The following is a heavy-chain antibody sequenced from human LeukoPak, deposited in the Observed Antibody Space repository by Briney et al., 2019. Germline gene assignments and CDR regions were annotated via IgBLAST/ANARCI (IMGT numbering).Heavy chain of an antibody. CDR2: ISWDDGST. Sequence: GGSLRLSCAASGFTFDDYTMHWVRQVPGKGLEWVSLISWDDGSTYYADSVKGRFTISRDNAKNSLYLQMNSLRAEDTAVYYCASNIAAGYYYYMDVWGKGTTVTVSS. CDR3: ASNIAAGYYYYMDV. D-gene: IGHD6-13*01. V-gene: IGHV3-43*01. CDR1: GFTFDDYT. J-gene: IGHJ6*03.